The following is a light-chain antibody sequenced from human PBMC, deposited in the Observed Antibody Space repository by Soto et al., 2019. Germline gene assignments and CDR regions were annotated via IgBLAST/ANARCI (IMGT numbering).Light chain of an antibody. Sequence: QSALTQPASVSVSPGQSITISCTGTSSDIGGYNYVSWYQHHPGKAPKLMIYEVTNRPSGVSNRFSGSKSGNTASLTISGLQAEDEADYYCISHTSTIAYVVLGGGTQLTVL. V-gene: IGLV2-14*01. CDR3: ISHTSTIAYVV. CDR1: SSDIGGYNY. CDR2: EVT. J-gene: IGLJ7*01.